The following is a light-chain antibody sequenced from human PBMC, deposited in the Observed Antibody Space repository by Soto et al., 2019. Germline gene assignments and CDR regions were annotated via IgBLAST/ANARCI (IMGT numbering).Light chain of an antibody. CDR2: ANI. CDR1: SSNIGAGYD. V-gene: IGLV1-40*01. J-gene: IGLJ3*02. Sequence: QSVLTQPPSVSGAPGQRVTISCTGSSSNIGAGYDVHWYQQLPGTAPKLLIYANINRPSGVPDRFSASKSGTSASLAITGLQAEDEADYYCQSYDTTWVFGGGTKLTVL. CDR3: QSYDTTWV.